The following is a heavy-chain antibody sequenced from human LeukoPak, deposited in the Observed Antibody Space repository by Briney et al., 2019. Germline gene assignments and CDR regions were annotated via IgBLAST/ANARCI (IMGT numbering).Heavy chain of an antibody. Sequence: SETLSLTCAVYGGSFSGYYWSWIRQPPGKGLEWIGEINQSGSTNYNPSLKSRVTISVDTSKNQFSLKLSSVTAADTAVYYCARGYDSSGYLYYWGQGTLVTVSS. CDR1: GGSFSGYY. D-gene: IGHD3-22*01. V-gene: IGHV4-34*01. CDR2: INQSGST. J-gene: IGHJ4*02. CDR3: ARGYDSSGYLYY.